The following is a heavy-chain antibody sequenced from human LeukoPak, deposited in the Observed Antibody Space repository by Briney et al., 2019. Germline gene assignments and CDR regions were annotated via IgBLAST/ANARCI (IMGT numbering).Heavy chain of an antibody. D-gene: IGHD3-22*01. CDR3: AKVGDSSGYYQNYFDY. CDR1: GFTFSSYW. J-gene: IGHJ4*02. V-gene: IGHV3-30*02. CDR2: IRYDGSNK. Sequence: GGSLRLSCAASGFTFSSYWMHWVRQAPGKGLEWVAFIRYDGSNKYYADSVKGRFTISRDNSKNTLYLQMNSLRAEDTAVYYCAKVGDSSGYYQNYFDYWGQRTLVTVSS.